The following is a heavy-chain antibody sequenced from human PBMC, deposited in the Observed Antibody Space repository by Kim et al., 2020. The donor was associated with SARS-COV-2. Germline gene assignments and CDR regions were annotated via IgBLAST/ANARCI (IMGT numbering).Heavy chain of an antibody. J-gene: IGHJ4*02. CDR3: ARAHDYGGNWDL. Sequence: SETLSLTCTLSGVSISSFYWSWIRQPPGKGLEWIGYIYNSGSTNYNPSLKSRVTISVDTSKNQFPLKLSSVTAADTAVYYCARAHDYGGNWDLWGQGTLVTVSS. CDR2: IYNSGST. V-gene: IGHV4-59*01. D-gene: IGHD4-17*01. CDR1: GVSISSFY.